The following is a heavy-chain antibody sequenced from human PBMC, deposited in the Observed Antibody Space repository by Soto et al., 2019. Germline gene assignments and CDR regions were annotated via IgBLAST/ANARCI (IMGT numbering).Heavy chain of an antibody. Sequence: EVQLLESGGGLVQPGGSLRLSCAASGFTFSSYAMSWVRQAPGKGLEWVSAISGSGGSTYYADSVKGRFTISRDNSKNTRYLQMNSLRAEDTAVYYCAKTGNPLNSSSWSRRDPYYFDYWGQGTLVTVSS. D-gene: IGHD6-13*01. CDR2: ISGSGGST. V-gene: IGHV3-23*01. CDR1: GFTFSSYA. CDR3: AKTGNPLNSSSWSRRDPYYFDY. J-gene: IGHJ4*02.